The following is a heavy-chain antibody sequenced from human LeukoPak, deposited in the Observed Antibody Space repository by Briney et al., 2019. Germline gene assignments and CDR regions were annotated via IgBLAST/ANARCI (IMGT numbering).Heavy chain of an antibody. Sequence: GGSLRLSCAASGFTFDDYAMHWVRQAPGKGLEWVSGISWSSGSIGYADSVKGRFTISRDNAKNSLYLQMNSLRAEDMALYYCAKVGYCSSTSCSDAFDIWGQGTMVTVSS. V-gene: IGHV3-9*03. D-gene: IGHD2-2*01. CDR3: AKVGYCSSTSCSDAFDI. CDR1: GFTFDDYA. CDR2: ISWSSGSI. J-gene: IGHJ3*02.